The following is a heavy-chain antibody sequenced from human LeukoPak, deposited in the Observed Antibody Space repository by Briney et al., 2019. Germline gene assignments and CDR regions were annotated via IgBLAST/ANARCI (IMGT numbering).Heavy chain of an antibody. D-gene: IGHD5-18*01. J-gene: IGHJ4*02. Sequence: SETLSLTCSVSGGSISIYYWSWIRQPPGKGLEWIGYIYYSGRTNYNPSLKSRVTISVDTSKNQFSLKLSSVTAADTDVYYCARGQKYRNGYTVTELGSGYFDYWGQGTLVTVSS. CDR1: GGSISIYY. CDR3: ARGQKYRNGYTVTELGSGYFDY. V-gene: IGHV4-59*01. CDR2: IYYSGRT.